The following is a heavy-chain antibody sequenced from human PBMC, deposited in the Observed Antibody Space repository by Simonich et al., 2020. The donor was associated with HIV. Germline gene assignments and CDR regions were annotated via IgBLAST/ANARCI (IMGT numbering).Heavy chain of an antibody. J-gene: IGHJ4*02. CDR1: GYTYINYG. V-gene: IGHV1-18*01. CDR2: ITVYNGNT. D-gene: IGHD1-26*01. CDR3: ARDLPIGSYFDY. Sequence: QVQLVQSGAEVKKPGASVKVSRKASGYTYINYGINWVRQAPGQGREWMGRITVYNGNTDTAQKFLGRLTLTTDTSTTTAYIELRSLRSDDTAVYYCARDLPIGSYFDYWGQGTLVTVSS.